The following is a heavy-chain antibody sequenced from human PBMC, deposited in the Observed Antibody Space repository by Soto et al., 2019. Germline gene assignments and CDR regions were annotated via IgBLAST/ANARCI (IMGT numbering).Heavy chain of an antibody. CDR3: ARGPVLVPAAMSDYYYSGMDV. Sequence: ASVKVSCKASRYTFTGYYMHWVRQAPGQGLEWMGWINPNSGGTNYAQKFQGWVTMTRDTSISTAYMELSRLRSDDTAVYYCARGPVLVPAAMSDYYYSGMDVWGQGTTVTVS. D-gene: IGHD2-2*01. CDR2: INPNSGGT. V-gene: IGHV1-2*04. J-gene: IGHJ6*02. CDR1: RYTFTGYY.